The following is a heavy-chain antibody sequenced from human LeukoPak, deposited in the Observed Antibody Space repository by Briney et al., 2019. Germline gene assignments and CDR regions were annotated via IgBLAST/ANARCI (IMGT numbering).Heavy chain of an antibody. CDR1: GFTFSSYA. V-gene: IGHV3-30-3*01. J-gene: IGHJ6*02. D-gene: IGHD5-18*01. CDR3: AKSDRGYSYGYYYYYGMDV. CDR2: ISYDGSNK. Sequence: PGGSLRLSCAASGFTFSSYAMHWVRQAPGKGLEWVAVISYDGSNKYYADSVKGRFTISRDNSKNTLYLQMNSLRAEDTAVYYCAKSDRGYSYGYYYYYGMDVWGQGTTVTVSS.